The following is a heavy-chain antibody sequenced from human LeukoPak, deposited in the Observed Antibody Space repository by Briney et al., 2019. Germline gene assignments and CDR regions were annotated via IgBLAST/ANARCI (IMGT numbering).Heavy chain of an antibody. D-gene: IGHD3-22*01. J-gene: IGHJ3*02. CDR3: AKALDSSGYYFPFDAFDI. Sequence: GGSLRLSCAASGFTFSSYAMNWVRQAPGKGLEWVSAISGSGGSTYYADPVKGRFTISRDNSKNTLYLQMNSLRAEDTAVYYCAKALDSSGYYFPFDAFDIWGQGTMVTVSS. CDR2: ISGSGGST. CDR1: GFTFSSYA. V-gene: IGHV3-23*01.